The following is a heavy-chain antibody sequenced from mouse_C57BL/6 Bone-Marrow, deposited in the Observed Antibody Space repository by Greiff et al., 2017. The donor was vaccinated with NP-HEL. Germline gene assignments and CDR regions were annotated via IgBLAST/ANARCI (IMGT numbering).Heavy chain of an antibody. J-gene: IGHJ3*01. V-gene: IGHV1-55*01. D-gene: IGHD2-3*01. CDR2: IYPGSGST. CDR1: GYTFTSYW. CDR3: ARGEIYDGYYRFAY. Sequence: VKLQQPGAELVKPGASVKMSCKASGYTFTSYWITWVKQRPGQGLEWIGDIYPGSGSTNYNEKFKSKATLTVDTSSSTAYMQLSSLTSEDSAVYYCARGEIYDGYYRFAYWGQGTLVTVSA.